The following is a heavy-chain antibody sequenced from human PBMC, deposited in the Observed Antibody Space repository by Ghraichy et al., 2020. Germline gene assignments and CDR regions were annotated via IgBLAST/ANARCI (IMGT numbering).Heavy chain of an antibody. J-gene: IGHJ4*02. V-gene: IGHV4-39*01. CDR1: GGSISSTSYY. CDR3: ARQPAATMREFAFDY. CDR2: VYYTGST. D-gene: IGHD2-15*01. Sequence: SETLSLTCTVSGGSISSTSYYWSWIRQPPGKGLEWIGSVYYTGSTHYNPSLKSRVTISADTSKNQFSLKLSSVTAADTAVYWCARQPAATMREFAFDYWGQGTLVTLSS.